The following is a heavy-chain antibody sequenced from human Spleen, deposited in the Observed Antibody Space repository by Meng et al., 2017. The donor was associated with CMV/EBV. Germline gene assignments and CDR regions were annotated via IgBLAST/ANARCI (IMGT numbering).Heavy chain of an antibody. CDR1: GGSISSGAYY. CDR3: ARTSKHYQFLQADS. CDR2: ISYSGST. D-gene: IGHD2-2*01. Sequence: SGGSISSGAYYWSRIRQHPGAGLEWIGYISYSGSTYYNPSLKSRVIISIDTSKNQFSLKVTSVTAADTAVFYCARTSKHYQFLQADSWGLGTLVTVSS. V-gene: IGHV4-31*02. J-gene: IGHJ4*02.